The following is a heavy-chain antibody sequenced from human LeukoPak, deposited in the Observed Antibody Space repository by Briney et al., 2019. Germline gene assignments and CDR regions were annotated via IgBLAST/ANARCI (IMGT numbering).Heavy chain of an antibody. Sequence: GESLKISCKGSGHSFTSYRIAWVRQMPGKGLEWMGIIYPGDSDTRYSPSFEGQVTISADKSISTAYLQWSSLKASDTAMYYCARPRGDSTGYYDAFHIWGQGTMVTVSS. CDR3: ARPRGDSTGYYDAFHI. D-gene: IGHD3-22*01. CDR1: GHSFTSYR. CDR2: IYPGDSDT. J-gene: IGHJ3*02. V-gene: IGHV5-51*01.